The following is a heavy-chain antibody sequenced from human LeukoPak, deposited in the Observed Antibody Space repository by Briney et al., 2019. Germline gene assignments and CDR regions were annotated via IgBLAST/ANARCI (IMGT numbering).Heavy chain of an antibody. CDR3: ATTGLLGDIP. Sequence: GGSLRLSCAASGYTFSDYYMSWIRQAPGKGLEWLSYISKNGKTIYYADSVKGRFTISRDNAKKSVYLQMNSLRAEDTAVYYCATTGLLGDIPWGQGTLVTVSS. CDR1: GYTFSDYY. CDR2: ISKNGKTI. D-gene: IGHD2-21*01. V-gene: IGHV3-11*01. J-gene: IGHJ5*02.